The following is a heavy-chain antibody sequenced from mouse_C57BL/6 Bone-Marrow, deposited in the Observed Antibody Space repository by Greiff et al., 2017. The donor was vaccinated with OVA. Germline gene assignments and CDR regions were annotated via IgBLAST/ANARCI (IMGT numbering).Heavy chain of an antibody. CDR1: GFTFSSYA. J-gene: IGHJ2*01. CDR2: ISDGGSYT. V-gene: IGHV5-4*01. D-gene: IGHD1-1*01. Sequence: EVQLVESGGGLVKPGGSLKLSCAASGFTFSSYAMSWVRQTPEKRLEWVATISDGGSYTYYPDNVKGRFTISRDNAKNTLYLQMSHLKSEDTAMYYCARVDITTVDAPYYFDYWGQGTTLTVSS. CDR3: ARVDITTVDAPYYFDY.